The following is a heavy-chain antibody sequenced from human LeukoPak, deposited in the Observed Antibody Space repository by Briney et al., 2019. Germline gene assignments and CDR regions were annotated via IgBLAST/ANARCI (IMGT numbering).Heavy chain of an antibody. CDR1: GFTFSSYS. J-gene: IGHJ4*02. CDR2: ISSSGSTI. D-gene: IGHD5-12*01. Sequence: GGSLRLSCAASGFTFSSYSMNWVRQAPGKGLEWVSYISSSGSTIYYADSVRGRFTISRDNAKNSLYLQMNSLRAEDTAVYYCARVHSGYVGDYWGQGTLVTVSS. CDR3: ARVHSGYVGDY. V-gene: IGHV3-48*04.